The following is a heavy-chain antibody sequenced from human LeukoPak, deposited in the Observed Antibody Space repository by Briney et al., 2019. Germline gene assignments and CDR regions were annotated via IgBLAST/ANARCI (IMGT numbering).Heavy chain of an antibody. Sequence: GGSLRLSCAASGFSVTNNFMSWVRQDPGKGLEWVSVTSTGGTSYYPDSVKARFTISRDNSKNTLYLQMNSLRAEDTAVYYCAREAYHYYGMDVWGQGTTVTVSS. CDR1: GFSVTNNF. D-gene: IGHD3-16*01. J-gene: IGHJ6*02. CDR2: TSTGGTS. V-gene: IGHV3-66*01. CDR3: AREAYHYYGMDV.